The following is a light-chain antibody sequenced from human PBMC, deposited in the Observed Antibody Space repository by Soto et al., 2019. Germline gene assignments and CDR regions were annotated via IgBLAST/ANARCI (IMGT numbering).Light chain of an antibody. CDR2: VNSGDSH. Sequence: QPVLTQSPSASASLGASVKLTCTLSSGHSNYAIAWHQRQPEKGPRFLMKVNSGDSHIKGDGIPDRFSGSSSGAERYLFISSLQSEDEADYYCQTWGTGSAIVVFGGGTQLTVL. V-gene: IGLV4-69*01. CDR3: QTWGTGSAIVV. J-gene: IGLJ7*01. CDR1: SGHSNYA.